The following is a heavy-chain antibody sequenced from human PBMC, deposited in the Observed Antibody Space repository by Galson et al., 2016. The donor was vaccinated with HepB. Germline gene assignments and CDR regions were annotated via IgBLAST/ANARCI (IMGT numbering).Heavy chain of an antibody. CDR1: GDSISSGGYY. V-gene: IGHV4-31*03. Sequence: LSLTCTVSGDSISSGGYYWSWIRQHPGKGLEWIGYIYYSGSTYYNPSLKSRVTISVDTSKNQFSLKLSSVTAADTAVYYCARSLGYCSSTSCYFSWYFDLWGRGTLVTVSS. CDR2: IYYSGST. CDR3: ARSLGYCSSTSCYFSWYFDL. D-gene: IGHD2-2*01. J-gene: IGHJ2*01.